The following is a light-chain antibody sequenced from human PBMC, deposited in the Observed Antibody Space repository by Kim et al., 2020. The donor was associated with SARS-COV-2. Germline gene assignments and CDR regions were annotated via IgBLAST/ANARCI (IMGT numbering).Light chain of an antibody. CDR1: QSVNSN. J-gene: IGKJ1*01. CDR2: GAS. Sequence: PVSPAERATLACRASQSVNSNFAWYQQKPGQAPRLLIYGASTRATGIPARFSGSGSGTEFTLTISSLQSEDFAVYYCQQYNNWRAFGQGTKVDIK. CDR3: QQYNNWRA. V-gene: IGKV3-15*01.